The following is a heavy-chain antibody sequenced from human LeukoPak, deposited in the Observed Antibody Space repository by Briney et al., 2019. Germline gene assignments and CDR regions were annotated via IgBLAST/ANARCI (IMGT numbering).Heavy chain of an antibody. Sequence: SETLSLTCTVSGGSISSSSYYWGCIRQPPGKGLECIGSIYYSGSTNYNPSLKSRVTMSVDTSKNQFSLKLSSVTAADTAVYYCARSMVRGLGVYYYGMDVWAKGPRSPSP. CDR1: GGSISSSSYY. D-gene: IGHD3-10*01. CDR2: IYYSGST. V-gene: IGHV4-39*07. CDR3: ARSMVRGLGVYYYGMDV. J-gene: IGHJ6*02.